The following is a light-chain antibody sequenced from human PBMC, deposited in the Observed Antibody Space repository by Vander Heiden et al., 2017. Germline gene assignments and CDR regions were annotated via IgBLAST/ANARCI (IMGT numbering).Light chain of an antibody. J-gene: IGLJ2*01. V-gene: IGLV3-21*02. Sequence: SYVVTPTPSLSVAPGQTARITCGGNNIESKSVHWYQQKSGQAPVMVVYDDSKRPSGIPERFSGSNSGSTATLTIIRAEAGDEADYYCQVWESSSDHVILGGGTKLTVL. CDR2: DDS. CDR1: NIESKS. CDR3: QVWESSSDHVI.